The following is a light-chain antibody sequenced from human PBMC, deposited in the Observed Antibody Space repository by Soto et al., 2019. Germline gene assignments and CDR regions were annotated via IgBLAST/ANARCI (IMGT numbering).Light chain of an antibody. Sequence: ERVLTSSPATSFKSKGERATLSCRASQSIANRLAWYQQKPGQAPRLLIYGASTRATGVPARFSGSGSGTEFTLTISSLQSADFAVYSCQHYNHWLALAFGVGTKVYIK. CDR2: GAS. CDR3: QHYNHWLALA. J-gene: IGKJ4*01. V-gene: IGKV3-15*01. CDR1: QSIANR.